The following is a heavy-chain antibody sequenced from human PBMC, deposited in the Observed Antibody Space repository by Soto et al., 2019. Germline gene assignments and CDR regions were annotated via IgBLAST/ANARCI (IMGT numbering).Heavy chain of an antibody. CDR1: GGSISSGPYC. Sequence: PSETLSLTCTVSGGSISSGPYCWGWISKPPGEGLEWIGYIYHSESTYYNPSLKSRVTISVDRSKNQFSLKLSSVTAADTAVYYCARTYDDSGPNSGGYGFDIWGQGTMVTVSS. D-gene: IGHD3-22*01. CDR3: ARTYDDSGPNSGGYGFDI. V-gene: IGHV4-39*07. CDR2: IYHSEST. J-gene: IGHJ3*02.